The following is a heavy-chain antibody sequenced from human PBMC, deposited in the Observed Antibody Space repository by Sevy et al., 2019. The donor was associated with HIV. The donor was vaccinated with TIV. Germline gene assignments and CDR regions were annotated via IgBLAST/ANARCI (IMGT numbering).Heavy chain of an antibody. CDR3: ARGAHYDDGDRGFDY. CDR2: VSGGGYTI. J-gene: IGHJ4*02. V-gene: IGHV3-11*01. D-gene: IGHD3-22*01. CDR1: GFIFSDYY. Sequence: GGSLRLSCAASGFIFSDYYMAWVRQAPGKGLEWISYVSGGGYTIYYADTVEGRFAISRDDAKDSLFLQMDSLRAEDTAFYYCARGAHYDDGDRGFDYWGQGALVTVSS.